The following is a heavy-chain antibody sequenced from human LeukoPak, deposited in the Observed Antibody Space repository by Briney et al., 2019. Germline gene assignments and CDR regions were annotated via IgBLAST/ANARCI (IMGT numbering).Heavy chain of an antibody. CDR2: ISRSGSFI. Sequence: GGSLRLSCAASGFTFSDYYMSWIRQAPGKGLEWVSYISRSGSFISYTDSVKGRFTISRDNAKNSLYLQMNSLRADDTAVYYCAREGPMLWGVIGGKIDYWGQGTVVTVSS. D-gene: IGHD3-10*01. CDR3: AREGPMLWGVIGGKIDY. J-gene: IGHJ4*02. CDR1: GFTFSDYY. V-gene: IGHV3-11*01.